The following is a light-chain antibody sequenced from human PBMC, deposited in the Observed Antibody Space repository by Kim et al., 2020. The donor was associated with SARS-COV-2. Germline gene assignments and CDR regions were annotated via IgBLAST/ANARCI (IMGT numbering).Light chain of an antibody. V-gene: IGKV1-39*01. CDR1: QSISSY. J-gene: IGKJ5*01. Sequence: DIQMTQSPSSLSASVGDRVTITCRASQSISSYLNWYQQKPGKAPKLLIYAASSLQSGVPSRFSGSGSGTDFTLTISSLQPENFASYYSHQSYSTPLAFGRVTRLEFK. CDR2: AAS. CDR3: HQSYSTPLA.